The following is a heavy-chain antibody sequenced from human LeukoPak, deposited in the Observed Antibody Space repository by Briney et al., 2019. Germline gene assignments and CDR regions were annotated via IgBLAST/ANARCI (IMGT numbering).Heavy chain of an antibody. CDR2: IASDGSST. Sequence: GGSLRLSCAASGFIFSNYWMSWVRQAPGKGLVWVSRIASDGSSTTYADSVKGRFSISRDNAKNTLYLQMNSLRVEDTAVYYCARGRPHGNDYWGQGTLVTVSS. V-gene: IGHV3-74*01. CDR1: GFIFSNYW. J-gene: IGHJ4*02. D-gene: IGHD4-23*01. CDR3: ARGRPHGNDY.